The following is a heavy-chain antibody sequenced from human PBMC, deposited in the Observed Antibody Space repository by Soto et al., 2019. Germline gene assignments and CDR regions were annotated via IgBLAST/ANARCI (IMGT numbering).Heavy chain of an antibody. J-gene: IGHJ6*02. CDR1: GFTFSSYS. CDR2: IWYDGSNK. CDR3: ASWLKEAGIGGNYYYGMDV. V-gene: IGHV3-33*01. D-gene: IGHD6-19*01. Sequence: GGSLRLSCAASGFTFSSYSMHWVRQAPGKGLEWVAVIWYDGSNKYYADSVKGRFTISRDNSKNTLYLQMNSLRAEDTAVYYCASWLKEAGIGGNYYYGMDVWGQGTTVTVSS.